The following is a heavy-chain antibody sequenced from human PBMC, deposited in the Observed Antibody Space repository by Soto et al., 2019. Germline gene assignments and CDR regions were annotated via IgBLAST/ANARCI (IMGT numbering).Heavy chain of an antibody. J-gene: IGHJ4*02. CDR3: ATDQLSLLNYDY. V-gene: IGHV3-21*01. CDR2: ISSSSAYI. D-gene: IGHD1-1*01. CDR1: GFTFSIYS. Sequence: PGGSLRLSCAASGFTFSIYSMTWVGQAPGKGLEWVSTISSSSAYIYYPDSVKGRFTISRDNAKNSLFLQMNSLRTEDTAVYYCATDQLSLLNYDYWGQGTQVTV.